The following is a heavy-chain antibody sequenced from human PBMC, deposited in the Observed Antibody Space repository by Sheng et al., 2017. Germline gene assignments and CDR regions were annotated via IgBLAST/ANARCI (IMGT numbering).Heavy chain of an antibody. CDR1: GFTFSHYA. D-gene: IGHD6-19*01. CDR2: ILYDGSNQ. J-gene: IGHJ4*02. Sequence: QVQLLESGGGVVQPGGSLRLSCAASGFTFSHYAMHWVRQAPGKGLEWVALILYDGSNQYYADSVKGRFTISRDDSRNTLFLQMNSLRAEDTAVYYCAKEIRGWYPENWGQGTLVTVSS. V-gene: IGHV3-30*02. CDR3: AKEIRGWYPEN.